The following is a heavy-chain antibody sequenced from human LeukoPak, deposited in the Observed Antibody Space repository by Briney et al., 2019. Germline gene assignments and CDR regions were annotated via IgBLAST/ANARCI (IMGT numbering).Heavy chain of an antibody. CDR3: ARHSPDSSGYYYVAY. V-gene: IGHV4-4*09. Sequence: SETLSLTCTVSGGSISSYYWSWIRQPPGKGLEWIGYIYTSGSTNYNPSLKSRVTISVDTSKNQFSLKLSSVTAADTAVYYCARHSPDSSGYYYVAYWGQGTLVTVSS. CDR2: IYTSGST. J-gene: IGHJ4*02. CDR1: GGSISSYY. D-gene: IGHD3-22*01.